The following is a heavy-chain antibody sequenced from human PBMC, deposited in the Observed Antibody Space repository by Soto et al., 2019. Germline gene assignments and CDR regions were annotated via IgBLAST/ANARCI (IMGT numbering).Heavy chain of an antibody. CDR3: ARYPWVHAFVI. CDR1: GYTFTSYA. D-gene: IGHD1-26*01. Sequence: ASVKLSCKSSGYTFTSYAMHWVRQAPGQRLEWMGWINAGNGNTKYSQKFQGRVTITRDTSASTAYMELSSLRSEDTAVYCCARYPWVHAFVIWCQGTMVTGS. V-gene: IGHV1-3*01. CDR2: INAGNGNT. J-gene: IGHJ3*02.